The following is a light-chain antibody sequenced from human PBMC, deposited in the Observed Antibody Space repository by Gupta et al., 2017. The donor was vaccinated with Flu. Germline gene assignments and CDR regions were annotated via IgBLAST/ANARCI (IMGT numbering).Light chain of an antibody. CDR3: QQYNSYPYT. Sequence: PSTLSASVGDRVTITCRASQSISNWLAWYQQKPGKAPKLLIYQATSLESGVPSRFSGSGSGSEFTLTISSLQPDDFATYYCQQYNSYPYTFGQGTKVEIK. CDR2: QAT. V-gene: IGKV1-5*03. CDR1: QSISNW. J-gene: IGKJ1*01.